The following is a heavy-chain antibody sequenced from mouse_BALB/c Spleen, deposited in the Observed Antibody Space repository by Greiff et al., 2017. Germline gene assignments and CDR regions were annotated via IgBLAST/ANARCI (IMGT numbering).Heavy chain of an antibody. CDR1: GFTFSSYA. J-gene: IGHJ3*01. Sequence: EVQVVESGGGLVKPGGSLKLSCAASGFTFSSYAMSWVRQSPEKRLEWVAEISSGGSYTYYPDTVTGRFTISRDNAKNTLYLEMSSLRSEDTAMYYCARGLFITTVVEPFFAYWGQGTLVTVSA. CDR2: ISSGGSYT. CDR3: ARGLFITTVVEPFFAY. D-gene: IGHD1-1*01. V-gene: IGHV5-9-4*01.